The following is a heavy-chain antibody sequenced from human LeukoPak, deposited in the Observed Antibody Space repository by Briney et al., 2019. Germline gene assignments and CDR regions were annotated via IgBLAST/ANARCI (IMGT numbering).Heavy chain of an antibody. J-gene: IGHJ4*02. CDR1: GFTFSIYS. CDR2: ISPNGVIT. V-gene: IGHV3-23*01. Sequence: PGGSLRLSCAASGFTFSIYSMNWVRQAPGKGLEWVSGISPNGVITYYADSVKGRFTISRDNSKGTVYLQMNSLRPEDTAVYYCAKDDAWLQYGNWGRGTLVTVSS. D-gene: IGHD5-24*01. CDR3: AKDDAWLQYGN.